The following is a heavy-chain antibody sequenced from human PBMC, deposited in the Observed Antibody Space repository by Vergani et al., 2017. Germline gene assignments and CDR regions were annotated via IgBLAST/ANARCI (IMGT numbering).Heavy chain of an antibody. V-gene: IGHV3-11*04. D-gene: IGHD5-18*01. CDR1: GFFFSDYY. CDR3: ARGGRRTAMAFDY. CDR2: IASSDTTV. J-gene: IGHJ4*02. Sequence: QVQLVESGGGLVKPGGSLRLSCTASGFFFSDYYMSWLRQAPGKGLEWISYIASSDTTVYYADSVKGRFTISRDNAKNSLYLQMNSLRAEDTAVYYCARGGRRTAMAFDYWGQGTLVTVSS.